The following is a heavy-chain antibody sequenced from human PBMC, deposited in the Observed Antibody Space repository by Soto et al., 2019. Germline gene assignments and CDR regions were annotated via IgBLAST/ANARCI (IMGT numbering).Heavy chain of an antibody. CDR2: ISYDGSNK. Sequence: GGSLRLSCAASGFTFSSYGMHWVRQAPGKGLEWVAVISYDGSNKYYADSVKGRFTISRDNSKNTLYLQMNSLRAEDTAVYYCAGMYSSGWRYYYYYGMDVWGQGTTVTVSS. J-gene: IGHJ6*02. D-gene: IGHD6-19*01. V-gene: IGHV3-30*03. CDR3: AGMYSSGWRYYYYYGMDV. CDR1: GFTFSSYG.